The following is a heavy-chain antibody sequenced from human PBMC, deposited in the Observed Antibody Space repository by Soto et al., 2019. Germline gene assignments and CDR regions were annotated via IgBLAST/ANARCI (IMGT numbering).Heavy chain of an antibody. V-gene: IGHV1-69*13. D-gene: IGHD6-13*01. CDR3: ARGLIAAAGTYKPYYYYYGMDV. J-gene: IGHJ6*02. CDR2: IIPIFGTA. Sequence: SVKVSCKASGGTFSSYAISWVRQAPGQGLEWMGGIIPIFGTANYAQKFQGRVTITADESTSTAYMELSSLRSEDTAVYYCARGLIAAAGTYKPYYYYYGMDVWGQGTTVTVSS. CDR1: GGTFSSYA.